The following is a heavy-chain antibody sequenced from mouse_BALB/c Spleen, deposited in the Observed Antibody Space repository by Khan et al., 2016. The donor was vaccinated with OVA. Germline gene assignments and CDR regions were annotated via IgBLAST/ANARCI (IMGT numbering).Heavy chain of an antibody. D-gene: IGHD2-4*01. J-gene: IGHJ3*01. CDR2: IYWDDDK. CDR1: GFSLSPSGMG. CDR3: ARNLYDYDPWFAY. V-gene: IGHV8-12*01. Sequence: QVTLKESGPGILQSSQTLSLTCSFSGFSLSPSGMGVSWIRQPSGKGLEWLAHIYWDDDKRYNPSLKSRLTLSKDTSRNQVFLRITTVDTADSATYYCARNLYDYDPWFAYWGQGTLVTVSS.